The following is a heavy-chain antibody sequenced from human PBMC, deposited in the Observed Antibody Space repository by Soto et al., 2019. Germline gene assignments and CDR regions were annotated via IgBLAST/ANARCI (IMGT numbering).Heavy chain of an antibody. D-gene: IGHD3-9*01. CDR3: ARGVGSSPPRY. J-gene: IGHJ4*02. CDR1: GGSISVYY. V-gene: IGHV4-59*01. Sequence: QVQLQESGPGQVKPSETLSLTCTISGGSISVYYWSWIRQSPGQGLEWIGYIYDSGRPYYNPSLKPRGTLSADTSKNQISLKLTSATAAETAVYFCARGVGSSPPRYWGRGTLVTGSS. CDR2: IYDSGRP.